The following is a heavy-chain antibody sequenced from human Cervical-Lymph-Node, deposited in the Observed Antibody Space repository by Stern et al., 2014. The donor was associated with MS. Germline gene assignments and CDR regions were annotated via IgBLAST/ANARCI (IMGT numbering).Heavy chain of an antibody. V-gene: IGHV4-59*01. J-gene: IGHJ6*02. CDR2: IFNSGST. CDR3: ATQYYFFAMDV. Sequence: DQLVESGPGLVKPSETLSLTCTVSGDSIINYYWSWIRQPPGKGLEWIGYIFNSGSTNYNPSLKSRATISVDTSKNQFSLKLSSVTAADTAIYYCATQYYFFAMDVWGQGTTVTVSS. CDR1: GDSIINYY.